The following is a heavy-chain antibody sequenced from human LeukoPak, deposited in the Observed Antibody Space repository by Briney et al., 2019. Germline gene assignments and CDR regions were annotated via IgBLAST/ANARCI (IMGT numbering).Heavy chain of an antibody. CDR1: GYTFTGYY. Sequence: ASVKVSCKASGYTFTGYYIHWGRQAPGQGLEWMGWINPNSGGTNHAQKFQGRVTMTRDTSISTAYMELSRLRSDDTAVYYCAREGEYCTNGVCYGNWFDPWGQGTLVTVSA. CDR3: AREGEYCTNGVCYGNWFDP. V-gene: IGHV1-2*02. D-gene: IGHD2-8*01. CDR2: INPNSGGT. J-gene: IGHJ5*02.